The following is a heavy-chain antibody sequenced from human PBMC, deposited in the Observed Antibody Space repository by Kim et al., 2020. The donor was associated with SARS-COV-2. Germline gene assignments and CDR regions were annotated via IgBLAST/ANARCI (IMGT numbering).Heavy chain of an antibody. CDR2: ISYDGSNK. CDR1: GFTFSSYG. J-gene: IGHJ5*02. CDR3: ARHEHSSSSRGGFDP. D-gene: IGHD6-6*01. Sequence: GGSLRLSCAASGFTFSSYGMHWVRQAPGKGLEWVAVISYDGSNKYYADSVKGRFTISRDTSKNTLYLQMNSLRAEDTAVYYCARHEHSSSSRGGFDPWG. V-gene: IGHV3-30*03.